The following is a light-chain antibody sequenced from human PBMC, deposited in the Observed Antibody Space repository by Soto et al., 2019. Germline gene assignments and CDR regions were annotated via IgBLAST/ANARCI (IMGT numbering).Light chain of an antibody. CDR2: GAS. J-gene: IGKJ4*01. CDR3: EYYGSSIT. Sequence: EIVLTPSPGTLSLSPGERATLSCRASQSLSSSYLAWYQQKPGQAPRLLIYGASTRATGIPARFSGSGSGTDFTLTFSRLEPEDFAVYYCEYYGSSITFGGGTKVDI. V-gene: IGKV3-20*01. CDR1: QSLSSSY.